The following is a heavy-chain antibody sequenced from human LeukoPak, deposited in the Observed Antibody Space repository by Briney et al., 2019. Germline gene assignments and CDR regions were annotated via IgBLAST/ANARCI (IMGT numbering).Heavy chain of an antibody. Sequence: GGSLRLSCAASGFTFSSYAMSWVRQAPGKGLEWVSAISGSGGSTYYADSVKGRFTISRDNSKNTLYLQMNSLRAEDTAVYYCAKGYSTSSTSQGYAFDIWGQGTMVTVSS. J-gene: IGHJ3*02. V-gene: IGHV3-23*01. D-gene: IGHD2-2*01. CDR2: ISGSGGST. CDR3: AKGYSTSSTSQGYAFDI. CDR1: GFTFSSYA.